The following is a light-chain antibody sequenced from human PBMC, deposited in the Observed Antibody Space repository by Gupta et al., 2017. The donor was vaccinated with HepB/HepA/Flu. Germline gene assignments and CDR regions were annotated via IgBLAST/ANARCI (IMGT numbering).Light chain of an antibody. CDR1: SSYIGVYNR. Sequence: QTALTQPPSLSGSPSQSLSLSFTGPSSYIGVYNRVSWYPQPPGTAPKLMIYDVTNRPSRVPDRFSGSKSGNTASLTISGLLPEDEADYYCSSYTSSSTLIFGGGTKLTVL. CDR3: SSYTSSSTLI. V-gene: IGLV2-18*02. CDR2: DVT. J-gene: IGLJ2*01.